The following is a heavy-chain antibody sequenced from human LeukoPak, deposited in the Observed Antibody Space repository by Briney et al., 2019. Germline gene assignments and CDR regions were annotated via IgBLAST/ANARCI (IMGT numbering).Heavy chain of an antibody. CDR2: LSGSGGST. CDR3: AKVASLCTSTSCVRGGFDY. Sequence: GGSLRLSCTASGFTFTNHAMSWVRQAPGKGLEWVSDLSGSGGSTYYADSVKGRFTIFRDNSKNTLYLQMNSLRAEDTAKYYCAKVASLCTSTSCVRGGFDYWGQGTLVTVSS. V-gene: IGHV3-23*01. D-gene: IGHD2-2*01. J-gene: IGHJ4*02. CDR1: GFTFTNHA.